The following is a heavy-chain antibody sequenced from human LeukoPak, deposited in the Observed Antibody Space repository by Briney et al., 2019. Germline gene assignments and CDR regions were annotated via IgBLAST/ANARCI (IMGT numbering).Heavy chain of an antibody. Sequence: GGSLRLSCVASGFSFSNYGMHWVRQAPGKGLEWVTFIRYDSSKKYYADSVKGRFAISRDNSKNTVYLQMSSLGAEDTAVYYCARGPSGYHNTGGQRTLVTVSS. D-gene: IGHD5-12*01. J-gene: IGHJ4*02. CDR1: GFSFSNYG. CDR2: IRYDSSKK. CDR3: ARGPSGYHNT. V-gene: IGHV3-30*02.